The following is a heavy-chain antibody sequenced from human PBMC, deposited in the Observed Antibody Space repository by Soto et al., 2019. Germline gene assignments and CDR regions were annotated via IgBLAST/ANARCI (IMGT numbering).Heavy chain of an antibody. D-gene: IGHD2-21*01. V-gene: IGHV1-46*01. J-gene: IGHJ6*02. Sequence: ASVKVSCKASGYTFTNYYMHWVRQAPGQGLEWMGVINPSGGSTTYAQKFQGRVTMTRDTSTSTVYMELSSLISEDTTEYYCAREASKYSGMDVWGHGTKVTVYS. CDR3: AREASKYSGMDV. CDR2: INPSGGST. CDR1: GYTFTNYY.